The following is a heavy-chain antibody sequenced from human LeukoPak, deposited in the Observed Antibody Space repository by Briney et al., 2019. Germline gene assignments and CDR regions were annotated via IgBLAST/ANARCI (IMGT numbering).Heavy chain of an antibody. CDR3: ASDHIHYYDKRGYFDY. CDR1: GFTFSSYA. D-gene: IGHD3-22*01. CDR2: ISYDGSNK. Sequence: GGSLRLSCAASGFTFSSYAMHWVRQAPGKGLEWVAVISYDGSNKYYADSVKGRFTISRDNSKNTLYLQMNSLRAEDTAVYYCASDHIHYYDKRGYFDYWGQGTLVTVSS. V-gene: IGHV3-30*04. J-gene: IGHJ4*02.